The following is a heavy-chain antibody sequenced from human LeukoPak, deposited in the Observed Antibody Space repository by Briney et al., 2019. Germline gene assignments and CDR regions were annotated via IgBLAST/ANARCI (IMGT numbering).Heavy chain of an antibody. Sequence: SETLSLTCTVSGGSITESYWSWIRQSPGKGLEWIGHIYYSRSTNYNSSLKSRVTMSLDTSKNQVSLKLSSVTAADTAVYYCARGHSVAFDIWGQGTMVTVSS. CDR3: ARGHSVAFDI. V-gene: IGHV4-59*01. J-gene: IGHJ3*02. CDR2: IYYSRST. D-gene: IGHD5-18*01. CDR1: GGSITESY.